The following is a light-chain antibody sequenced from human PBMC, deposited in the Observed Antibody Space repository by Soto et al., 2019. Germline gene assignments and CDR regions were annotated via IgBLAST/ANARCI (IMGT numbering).Light chain of an antibody. J-gene: IGKJ1*01. CDR3: QHYYNSPRT. CDR2: GAS. CDR1: QSVSSN. V-gene: IGKV3-15*01. Sequence: EIVMTQSPATLSVSPGERATLSCRASQSVSSNLAWYQQKPGQAPRLLIYGASTRATGIPARFSGSGSGTELTLLTSSLQSDDVSVYYCQHYYNSPRTFGQGTKVDIK.